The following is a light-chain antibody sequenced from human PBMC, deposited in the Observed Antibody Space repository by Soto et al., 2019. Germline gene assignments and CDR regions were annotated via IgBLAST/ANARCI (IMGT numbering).Light chain of an antibody. V-gene: IGKV3-15*01. Sequence: EIVMTQSPATLSVSPGERATLSCRASQSVSSNLAWYQQKPGQAPRLLIYGASTRATGIPARVSGSRSGTEFTISISSLQSEYFAVYYCQQYNDWPRTFGQGTNVELK. CDR1: QSVSSN. CDR3: QQYNDWPRT. CDR2: GAS. J-gene: IGKJ1*01.